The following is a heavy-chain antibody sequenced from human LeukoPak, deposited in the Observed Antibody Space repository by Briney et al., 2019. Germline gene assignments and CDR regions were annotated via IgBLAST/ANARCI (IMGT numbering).Heavy chain of an antibody. CDR1: DDSISDYY. CDR3: ARVNTAMVTGVRYYYYYMDV. D-gene: IGHD5-18*01. Sequence: SETLSLTCTVSDDSISDYYRGWIRQPPGKGLEWIGYFYNSGRSTYNPSLKSRVTISVDTSKNQFSLKLSSVTAADTAVYYCARVNTAMVTGVRYYYYYMDVWGKGTTVTVSS. J-gene: IGHJ6*03. V-gene: IGHV4-59*08. CDR2: FYNSGRS.